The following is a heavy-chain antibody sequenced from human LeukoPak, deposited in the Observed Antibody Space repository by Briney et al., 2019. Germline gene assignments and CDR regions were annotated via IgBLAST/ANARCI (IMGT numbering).Heavy chain of an antibody. CDR1: GYTFTSYG. CDR2: ISAYNGNT. Sequence: ASVKVSCKASGYTFTSYGISWVRQAPGQGLEWMGWISAYNGNTNYAQKLQGRVTMTTDTSTSTAYMELRSLRSDDTAVYYCARAYDSSGYAPNDAFDIWGQGTMVTVSS. D-gene: IGHD3-22*01. J-gene: IGHJ3*02. V-gene: IGHV1-18*01. CDR3: ARAYDSSGYAPNDAFDI.